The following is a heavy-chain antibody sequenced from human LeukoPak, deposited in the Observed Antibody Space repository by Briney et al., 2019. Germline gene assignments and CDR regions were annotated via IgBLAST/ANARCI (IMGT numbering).Heavy chain of an antibody. CDR1: GGSISSGGYS. V-gene: IGHV4-30-4*07. D-gene: IGHD4-23*01. CDR2: IYYSGST. CDR3: ASVVYRDYGGHYYYYYYYMDV. J-gene: IGHJ6*03. Sequence: SETLSLTCAVSGGSISSGGYSWSWIRQPPGKGLEWIGYIYYSGSTYYNPSLKSRVTISVDTSKNQFSLKLSSVTAADTAVYYCASVVYRDYGGHYYYYYYYMDVWGKGTAVTVSS.